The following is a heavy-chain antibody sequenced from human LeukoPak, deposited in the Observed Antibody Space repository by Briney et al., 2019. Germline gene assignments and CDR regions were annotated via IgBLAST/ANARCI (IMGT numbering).Heavy chain of an antibody. CDR2: IGGTGVRT. Sequence: PGGSLRLSCASSGFTFSSYAMSWVRQAPGKGLEWVSTIGGTGVRTYYADSVKGRFTISRDNSKNTLYLQINSLRAEDTAVYFFSKDSAKKYDDYWGQGTLVTVSS. CDR1: GFTFSSYA. D-gene: IGHD2/OR15-2a*01. V-gene: IGHV3-23*01. J-gene: IGHJ4*02. CDR3: SKDSAKKYDDY.